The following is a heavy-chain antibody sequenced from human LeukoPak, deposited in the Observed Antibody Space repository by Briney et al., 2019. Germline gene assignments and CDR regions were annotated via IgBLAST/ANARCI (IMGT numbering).Heavy chain of an antibody. Sequence: SETLSLACTVYARSVSIGAFFCSWIRQPPGKGLECIGHIYYTRSTYYNSSPKSRVTLSDDPSQHQFTLKPSALTPAQSVMVCRARRAQRSSWYAAYNRRYYWGQGTLVTVSS. V-gene: IGHV4-30-4*01. CDR1: ARSVSIGAFF. D-gene: IGHD6-13*01. CDR2: IYYTRST. CDR3: ARRAQRSSWYAAYNRRYY. J-gene: IGHJ4*02.